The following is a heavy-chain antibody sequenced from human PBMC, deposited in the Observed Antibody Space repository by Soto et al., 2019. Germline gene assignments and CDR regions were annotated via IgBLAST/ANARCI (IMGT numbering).Heavy chain of an antibody. D-gene: IGHD2-8*01. Sequence: SETLSLTCAVSSGSFSSSNWWSWVRQPLGKGLEWIGEIYHSGSTNYSPSLKSRVTISVDTSKNQFSLKLSSVTAADTAVYYCALYEVGDYWGQGTLVTVSS. V-gene: IGHV4-4*02. CDR1: SGSFSSSNW. CDR3: ALYEVGDY. CDR2: IYHSGST. J-gene: IGHJ4*02.